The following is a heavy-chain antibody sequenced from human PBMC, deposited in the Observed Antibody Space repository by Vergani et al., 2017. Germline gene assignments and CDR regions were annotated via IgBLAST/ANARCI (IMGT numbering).Heavy chain of an antibody. CDR3: ARADRSIYPGNFDY. CDR1: GGSFSGYY. J-gene: IGHJ4*02. D-gene: IGHD6-13*01. Sequence: QVQLQQWGAGLLKPSETLSLTCAVYGGSFSGYYWSWIRQPPGKGLEWIGEINHSGSTNYNPSLKSRVTISVDTSKNQFSLKLSSVTAADTAVYYCARADRSIYPGNFDYWGQGTLVTVSS. CDR2: INHSGST. V-gene: IGHV4-34*01.